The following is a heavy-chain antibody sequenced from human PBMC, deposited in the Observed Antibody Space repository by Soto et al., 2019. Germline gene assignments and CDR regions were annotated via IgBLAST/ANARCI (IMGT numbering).Heavy chain of an antibody. CDR1: GFTFSSYA. CDR3: ARVAVLRKRKESPDAFDI. D-gene: IGHD1-20*01. CDR2: ISYDGSNK. J-gene: IGHJ3*02. Sequence: GGSLRLSCAASGFTFSSYAMHWVRQAPGKGLEWVAVISYDGSNKYYADSVKGRFTISRDNSKNTLYLQMNSLRAEDTAVYYCARVAVLRKRKESPDAFDIWGQGTMVTVS. V-gene: IGHV3-30-3*01.